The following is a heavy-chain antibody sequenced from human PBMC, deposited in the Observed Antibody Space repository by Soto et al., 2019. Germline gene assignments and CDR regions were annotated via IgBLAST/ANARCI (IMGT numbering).Heavy chain of an antibody. Sequence: EVQLVESGGGLVQPGGSLRLSCAASGFTFSSYSMNWVRQAPGKGLEWVSYISSSSSTIYYADSVKGRFTISRDNAKNSLYLQMHSQRDEDTAVYYCAMVIRRSGDAFDIWGQGTMVTVSS. D-gene: IGHD3-10*01. J-gene: IGHJ3*02. CDR1: GFTFSSYS. V-gene: IGHV3-48*02. CDR3: AMVIRRSGDAFDI. CDR2: ISSSSSTI.